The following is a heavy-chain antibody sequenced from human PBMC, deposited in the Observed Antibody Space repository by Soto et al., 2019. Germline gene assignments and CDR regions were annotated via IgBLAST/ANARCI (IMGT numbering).Heavy chain of an antibody. CDR3: ARGRPNPAAGKYAFDI. J-gene: IGHJ3*02. V-gene: IGHV4-34*01. CDR2: INHSGST. CDR1: GGSFSGYY. Sequence: QVQLQQWGAGLLKPSETLSLTCAVYGGSFSGYYWSWIRQPPGKGLEWIGEINHSGSTNYNPSLTSRVTISVDTSKNQFSLKLSSVTAADTAVYYCARGRPNPAAGKYAFDIWGQGTMVTVSS. D-gene: IGHD6-13*01.